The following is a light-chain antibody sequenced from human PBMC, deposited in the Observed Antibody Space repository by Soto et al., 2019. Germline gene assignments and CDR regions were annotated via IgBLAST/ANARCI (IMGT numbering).Light chain of an antibody. CDR2: GAS. J-gene: IGKJ5*01. CDR3: KQSDSTPIS. Sequence: DIQMTQSPSSLSASVGDRVTITCRAGQSITSYLNWYQQKPGKAPKLLIYGASTLQSGVPSRLIGSGSGTDFTLTISSLQPEDFATYYCKQSDSTPISFGLGTRLEIK. V-gene: IGKV1-39*01. CDR1: QSITSY.